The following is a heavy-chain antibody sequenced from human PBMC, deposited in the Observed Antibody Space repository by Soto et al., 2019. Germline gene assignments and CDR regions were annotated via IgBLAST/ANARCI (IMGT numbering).Heavy chain of an antibody. CDR1: GYTFTSYG. V-gene: IGHV1-18*01. CDR3: ARVPIVVVVAVSSPNLAFDI. Sequence: QVQLVQSGAEVKKPGASVKVSCKASGYTFTSYGISWVRQAPGQGLEWMGWISAYNGNTNYAQKLQGRVTMTTDTSTSTAYMVLRSLRSDDTAVYYCARVPIVVVVAVSSPNLAFDIWGQGTMVTVSS. D-gene: IGHD2-15*01. CDR2: ISAYNGNT. J-gene: IGHJ3*02.